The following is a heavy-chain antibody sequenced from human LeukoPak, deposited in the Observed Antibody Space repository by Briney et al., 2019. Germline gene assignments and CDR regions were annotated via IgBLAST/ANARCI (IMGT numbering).Heavy chain of an antibody. CDR1: GDSISTYY. D-gene: IGHD6-19*01. J-gene: IGHJ5*02. CDR3: ARGIAVAGTFWFDP. CDR2: IYYSGST. V-gene: IGHV4-59*12. Sequence: SETLSLTCTVSGDSISTYYWSWIRQPPGKGLEWIGYIYYSGSTNYNPSLKSRVTMSVDTSKNQFSLKLSSVTAADTAVYYCARGIAVAGTFWFDPWGQGTLVTVSS.